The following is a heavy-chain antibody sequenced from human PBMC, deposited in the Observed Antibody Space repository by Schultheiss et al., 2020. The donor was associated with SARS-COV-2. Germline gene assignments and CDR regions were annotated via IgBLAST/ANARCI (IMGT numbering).Heavy chain of an antibody. J-gene: IGHJ3*02. CDR2: IYYSGST. V-gene: IGHV4-59*08. D-gene: IGHD3-22*01. CDR1: GGSISSYY. CDR3: ARRRYDSSGLYAFDI. Sequence: SETLSLTCAVYGGSISSYYWSWIRQHPGKGLEWIGSIYYSGSTNYNPSLKSRVTISVDTSKNQFSLKLSSVTAADTAVYYCARRRYDSSGLYAFDIWGQGTMVTVSS.